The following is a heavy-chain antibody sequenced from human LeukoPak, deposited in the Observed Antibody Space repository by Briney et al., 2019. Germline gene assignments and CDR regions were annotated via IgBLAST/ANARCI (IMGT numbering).Heavy chain of an antibody. CDR2: ISYDGSNK. CDR1: GFTFSSYG. J-gene: IGHJ4*02. CDR3: ARVGSTCDH. V-gene: IGHV3-30*03. D-gene: IGHD2-15*01. Sequence: PGGSLRLSCAASGFTFSSYGMHWVRQAPGKGLEWVAVISYDGSNKYYADSVKGRFTISRDNAKSSLYLQMNSLRAEDTAVYYCARVGSTCDHWGQGTLVTVSS.